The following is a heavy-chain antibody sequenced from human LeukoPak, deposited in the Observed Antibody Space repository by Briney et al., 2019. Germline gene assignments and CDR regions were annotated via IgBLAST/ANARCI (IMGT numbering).Heavy chain of an antibody. V-gene: IGHV1-2*02. J-gene: IGHJ4*02. CDR1: GYTFTGYY. CDR3: ARVTYDSSGYFLDY. Sequence: ASVPVSCRASGYTFTGYYIHWVRQAPGQGLEWMGLINPYSDDTNSAQKFQGRVTMTSDTSISTVYMELSRLRSDDTAVYYCARVTYDSSGYFLDYWGQGTLVTVSS. CDR2: INPYSDDT. D-gene: IGHD3-22*01.